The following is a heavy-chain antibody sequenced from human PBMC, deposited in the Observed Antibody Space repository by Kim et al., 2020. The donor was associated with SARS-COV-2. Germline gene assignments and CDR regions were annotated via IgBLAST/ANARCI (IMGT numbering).Heavy chain of an antibody. CDR2: ISAYNGNT. CDR3: ARAYGDCGVYWFDP. V-gene: IGHV1-18*04. D-gene: IGHD4-17*01. J-gene: IGHJ5*02. Sequence: ASVKVSCKASGYTFTSYGISWVRQAPGQGLEWMGWISAYNGNTNYAQKLQGRVTMTTDTSTSTAYMELRSLRSDDTAVYYCARAYGDCGVYWFDPWGQGTLVTVSS. CDR1: GYTFTSYG.